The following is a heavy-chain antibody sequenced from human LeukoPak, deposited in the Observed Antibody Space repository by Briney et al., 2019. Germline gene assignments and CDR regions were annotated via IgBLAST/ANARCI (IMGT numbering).Heavy chain of an antibody. J-gene: IGHJ4*02. Sequence: SETLSLTCAVSGGSISSSNWWSWVRQPPGKGLEWIGEIYHSGSTTYNPSLKSRVTMSVDTSKNQFSLKLSSVTAADTAVYYCARDPGYYGSGSRGAFDYWGQGTLVTVFS. CDR1: GGSISSSNW. CDR3: ARDPGYYGSGSRGAFDY. V-gene: IGHV4-4*02. CDR2: IYHSGST. D-gene: IGHD3-10*01.